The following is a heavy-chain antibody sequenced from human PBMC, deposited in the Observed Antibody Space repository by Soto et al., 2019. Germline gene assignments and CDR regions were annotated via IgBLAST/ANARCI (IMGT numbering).Heavy chain of an antibody. V-gene: IGHV4-34*01. Sequence: LSLTCAVYGGSFSGYYWTWIRQPPGKGLEWIGEVNHSGNTNENPSLKSRVTISVDTSKNQFSLKLRSVTAADTAVYYCARGISMKVAVQGEAPDKYYFDSWGQGGLVTVSS. D-gene: IGHD3-22*01. CDR1: GGSFSGYY. J-gene: IGHJ4*02. CDR2: VNHSGNT. CDR3: ARGISMKVAVQGEAPDKYYFDS.